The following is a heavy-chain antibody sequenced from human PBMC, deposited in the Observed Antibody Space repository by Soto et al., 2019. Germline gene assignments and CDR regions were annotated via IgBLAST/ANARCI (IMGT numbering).Heavy chain of an antibody. CDR2: ISGSGGST. D-gene: IGHD1-20*01. CDR1: GFTFSSYA. V-gene: IGHV3-23*01. J-gene: IGHJ4*02. Sequence: GGSLRLSCAASGFTFSSYAMSWVRQAPGKGLEWVSAISGSGGSTYYTDSVKGRFTISRDNSKNTLYLQMNSLRAEDTAVYYCAKNPIMGNWNLKPTDYWGQGTLVTVSS. CDR3: AKNPIMGNWNLKPTDY.